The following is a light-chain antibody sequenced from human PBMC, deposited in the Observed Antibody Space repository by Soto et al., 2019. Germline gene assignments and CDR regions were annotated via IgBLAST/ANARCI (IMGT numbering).Light chain of an antibody. CDR3: LQDDNFPHT. CDR2: DAS. V-gene: IGKV1-6*02. J-gene: IGKJ2*01. Sequence: AIQMTQSPSSLSASVGDRVTITCRASQGIGNDLAWYQQKPGKAPKFLIYDASIVQSGVPSRFSGSGSGTDFPITISSLQPEDCATYYCLQDDNFPHTFGQRTKLEI. CDR1: QGIGND.